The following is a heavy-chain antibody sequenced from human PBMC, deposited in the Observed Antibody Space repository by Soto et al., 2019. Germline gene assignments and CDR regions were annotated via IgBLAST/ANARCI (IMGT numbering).Heavy chain of an antibody. V-gene: IGHV1-69*06. D-gene: IGHD4-17*01. J-gene: IGHJ6*02. Sequence: ASVKVSCKASGGTFSSYAISWVRQAPGQGLEWMGGIIPIFGTANYAQKFQGRVTITADKSTSTAYMELSRLRSEDTAVYYCARKISGDYSQYGMDVWGQGTTVTVSS. CDR1: GGTFSSYA. CDR2: IIPIFGTA. CDR3: ARKISGDYSQYGMDV.